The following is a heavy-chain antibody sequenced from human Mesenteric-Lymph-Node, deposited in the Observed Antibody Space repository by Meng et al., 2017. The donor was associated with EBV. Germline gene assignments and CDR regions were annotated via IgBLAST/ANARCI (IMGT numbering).Heavy chain of an antibody. CDR2: IYYSGST. J-gene: IGHJ4*02. Sequence: QVHTSDCGPGLVKDSQTLSLTCPVSGGSVSSGTHYWSWIRQPPGKGLEWIGYIYYSGSTNYNPSLKSRVTISVDTSKNQFSLKLSSVTAADTAVYYCATGLYGDYALANWGQGTLVTVSS. V-gene: IGHV4-61*01. D-gene: IGHD4-17*01. CDR3: ATGLYGDYALAN. CDR1: GGSVSSGTHY.